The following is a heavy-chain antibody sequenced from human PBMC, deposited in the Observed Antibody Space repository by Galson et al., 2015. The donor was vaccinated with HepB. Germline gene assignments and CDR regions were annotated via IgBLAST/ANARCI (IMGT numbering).Heavy chain of an antibody. D-gene: IGHD3-9*01. CDR3: ARLAAGSDILTGYYTMNYYYYYMDV. CDR2: IHHSGST. J-gene: IGHJ6*03. V-gene: IGHV4-34*01. CDR1: GGSFSGYY. Sequence: ETLSLTCTVYGGSFSGYYWSWIRQPPGKGLEWIGEIHHSGSTNYNPSLKSRVTISVDTSKNQFSLKLSSVTAADTAVYYCARLAAGSDILTGYYTMNYYYYYMDVGGKGTTVTVSS.